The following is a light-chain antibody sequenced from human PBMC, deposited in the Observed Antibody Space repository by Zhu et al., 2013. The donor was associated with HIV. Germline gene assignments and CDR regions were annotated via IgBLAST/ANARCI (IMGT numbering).Light chain of an antibody. V-gene: IGKV3-20*01. CDR2: DAS. J-gene: IGKJ4*01. CDR3: QQYATSSLT. CDR1: QFVGSSTF. Sequence: DIVLTQSPGTLSLSPGDTATLSCRASQFVGSSTFLAWYQQKRGQAPRLLIYDASSRATGIPDRFRGSGSGTDFTLTISKLEPEDFAVYFCQQYATSSLTFGGGTKVEV.